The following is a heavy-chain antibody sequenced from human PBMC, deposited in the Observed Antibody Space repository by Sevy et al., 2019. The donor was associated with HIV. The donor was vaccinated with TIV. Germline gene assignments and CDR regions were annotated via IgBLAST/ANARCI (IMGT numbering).Heavy chain of an antibody. CDR3: ATHYLTDIAAGWYFDL. V-gene: IGHV3-23*01. CDR2: ISGAGGGT. D-gene: IGHD6-6*01. Sequence: GGSLRLSCAASGFTFINYAMSWVRQAPGKGLEGKGLEWVSTISGAGGGTYYADSVRGRFTISRDSSKNTLYLQVNSLRVEDTAGYYCATHYLTDIAAGWYFDLWGRGTLVTVSS. J-gene: IGHJ2*01. CDR1: GFTFINYA.